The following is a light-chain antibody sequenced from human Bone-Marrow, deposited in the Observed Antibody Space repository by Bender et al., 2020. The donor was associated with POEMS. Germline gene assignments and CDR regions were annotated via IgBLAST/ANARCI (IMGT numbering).Light chain of an antibody. Sequence: SYELTQPPSVSVSPGQTATITCSGEKLGEEYACWYQQKPGQSPVVVIYQDTKRPSGIPELFSGSTSGNTASLTISGTQTMDEADYYCQSWGSNTAVFGGGTKLTVL. CDR1: KLGEEY. CDR2: QDT. CDR3: QSWGSNTAV. J-gene: IGLJ2*01. V-gene: IGLV3-1*01.